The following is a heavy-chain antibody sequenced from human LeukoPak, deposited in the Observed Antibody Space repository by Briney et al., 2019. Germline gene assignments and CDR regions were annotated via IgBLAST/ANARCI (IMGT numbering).Heavy chain of an antibody. D-gene: IGHD2-2*01. J-gene: IGHJ6*03. Sequence: GGSLRLSCAASAFTFSSYGMHWVRQPPGKGLEWVAGIWYDGNSKYYADSVKGRFTISRDNSKNTLYLQMNSLRAEDTAVYYCAKDATYCSSTSCDTYYYYYMDVWGKGTTVTVSS. CDR2: IWYDGNSK. CDR3: AKDATYCSSTSCDTYYYYYMDV. CDR1: AFTFSSYG. V-gene: IGHV3-33*06.